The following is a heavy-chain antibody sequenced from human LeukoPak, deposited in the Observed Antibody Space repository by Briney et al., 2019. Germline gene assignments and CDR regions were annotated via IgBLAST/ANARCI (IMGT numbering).Heavy chain of an antibody. V-gene: IGHV3-20*04. Sequence: GGSLRLSCTTSGFTFDDYGLSWVRQAPGKGLEWVSDINWNGGSTGYADSVKGRFTISRGNAKNSLYLQMNSLRAEDTALYYCAREAYSYCTNGVCPHGMDVWAKGPRSPSP. D-gene: IGHD2-8*01. J-gene: IGHJ6*02. CDR3: AREAYSYCTNGVCPHGMDV. CDR2: INWNGGST. CDR1: GFTFDDYG.